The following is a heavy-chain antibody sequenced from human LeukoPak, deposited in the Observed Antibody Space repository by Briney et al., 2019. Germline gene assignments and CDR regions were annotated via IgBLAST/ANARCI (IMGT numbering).Heavy chain of an antibody. D-gene: IGHD3-10*01. CDR3: ARDNKAYGSGSYLSDY. V-gene: IGHV1-46*01. J-gene: IGHJ4*02. CDR2: INPSGGST. CDR1: GYTFTSYY. Sequence: ASVKVSCKASGYTFTSYYMHWVRQAPGQGLEWMGIINPSGGSTSYAQKFQGRVTMTRDMSTSTVYMELSSLRSEDTAVYYCARDNKAYGSGSYLSDYWGQGTLVTVSS.